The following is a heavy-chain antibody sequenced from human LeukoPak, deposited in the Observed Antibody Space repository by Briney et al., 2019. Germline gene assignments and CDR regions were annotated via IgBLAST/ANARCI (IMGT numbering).Heavy chain of an antibody. CDR2: IYYSGST. Sequence: SETLSLAYTVSGGSISSHYWSWIRQPPGKGLEWIGYIYYSGSTNYNPYLKSRVTISVDTSKNQLSLKLSSVPAADTAVYYCARVLGSDRYDFWSGYPKGWFDPWGQGTLVTVSS. V-gene: IGHV4-59*11. CDR1: GGSISSHY. D-gene: IGHD3-3*01. J-gene: IGHJ5*02. CDR3: ARVLGSDRYDFWSGYPKGWFDP.